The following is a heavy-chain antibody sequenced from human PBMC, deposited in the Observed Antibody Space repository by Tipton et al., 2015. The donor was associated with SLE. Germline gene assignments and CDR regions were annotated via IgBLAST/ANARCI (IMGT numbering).Heavy chain of an antibody. D-gene: IGHD3/OR15-3a*01. CDR1: GFTFSSYW. V-gene: IGHV3-74*01. Sequence: SLRLSCAASGFTFSSYWMHWVRQPPGKGLMWVSRISNAGTTTNYADSVKGRFTISRDNAKNTLYLQMNSLRVEDTAVYYCVRPVWMTGTGGTFDIWGQGTKVTVSS. J-gene: IGHJ3*02. CDR2: ISNAGTTT. CDR3: VRPVWMTGTGGTFDI.